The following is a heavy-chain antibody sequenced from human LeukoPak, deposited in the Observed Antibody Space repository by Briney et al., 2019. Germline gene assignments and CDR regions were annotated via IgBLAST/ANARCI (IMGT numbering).Heavy chain of an antibody. J-gene: IGHJ6*03. D-gene: IGHD3-10*01. Sequence: ASVKVSCKASGGTFSSYAISWVRQAPGQGLEWMGGIIPIFGTANYAQKFQGRVTITADESTSTAYMELSSLRSEDTAVYYCARVKDLRDGYYYYYMDVWGKGTTVTVSS. CDR2: IIPIFGTA. CDR3: ARVKDLRDGYYYYYMDV. CDR1: GGTFSSYA. V-gene: IGHV1-69*01.